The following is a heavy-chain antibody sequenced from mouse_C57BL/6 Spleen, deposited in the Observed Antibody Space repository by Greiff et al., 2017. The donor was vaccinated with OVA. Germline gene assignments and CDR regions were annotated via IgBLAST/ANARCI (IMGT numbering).Heavy chain of an antibody. V-gene: IGHV1-15*01. CDR2: IDPETGGT. Sequence: VQLQQSGAELVRPGASVTLSCKASGYTFTDYEMHWVKQTPVHGLEWIGAIDPETGGTAYSQKFKGKAILTADKSSSTAYMELRSLTSEDSAVYYCTTHYYGSSYPFAYWGQGTLVTVSA. CDR3: TTHYYGSSYPFAY. J-gene: IGHJ3*01. CDR1: GYTFTDYE. D-gene: IGHD1-1*01.